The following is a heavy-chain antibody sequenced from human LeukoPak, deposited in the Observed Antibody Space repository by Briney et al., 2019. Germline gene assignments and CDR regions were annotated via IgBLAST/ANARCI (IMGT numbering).Heavy chain of an antibody. CDR2: IYYSGST. CDR1: GGSISSYY. J-gene: IGHJ4*02. V-gene: IGHV4-59*01. Sequence: PSETASLTCTVSGGSISSYYWSWIRQPPGKGLEWIGYIYYSGSTNYNPSLKSRVTISVDTSKNQFSLKLSSVTAADTAVYYCARGATGKYYDFWSGYYISAHGFCDYWGQGTLVTVSS. D-gene: IGHD3-3*01. CDR3: ARGATGKYYDFWSGYYISAHGFCDY.